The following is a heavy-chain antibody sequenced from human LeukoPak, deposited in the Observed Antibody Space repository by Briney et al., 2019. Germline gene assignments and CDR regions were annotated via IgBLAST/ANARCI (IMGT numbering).Heavy chain of an antibody. J-gene: IGHJ3*02. CDR2: IGTASGT. CDR3: ARGRGWGTFDI. CDR1: IPLSQYH. V-gene: IGHV3-13*04. D-gene: IGHD3-10*01. Sequence: GSLRPSLSAPWIPLSQYHQQLGRQGTRKGREWISAIGTASGTYYPGSVKGRFTTSRENAKNSLYLQMNSLRVGDTAVYYCARGRGWGTFDIWGQGTMVTVSS.